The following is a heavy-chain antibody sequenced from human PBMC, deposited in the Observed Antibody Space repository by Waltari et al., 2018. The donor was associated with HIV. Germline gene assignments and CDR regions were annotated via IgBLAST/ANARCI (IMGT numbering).Heavy chain of an antibody. V-gene: IGHV1-2*04. CDR2: INPNSGGT. CDR1: GYTFTGYY. Sequence: QVQLVQSGAEVKKPGASVKVSCKASGYTFTGYYMHWVRQAPGQGLEWRGWINPNSGGTNYAQKFQGWVTMTRDTSISTAYMELSRLRSDDTAVYYCARDEGSSSWAYYFDYWGQGTLVTVSS. CDR3: ARDEGSSSWAYYFDY. D-gene: IGHD6-13*01. J-gene: IGHJ4*02.